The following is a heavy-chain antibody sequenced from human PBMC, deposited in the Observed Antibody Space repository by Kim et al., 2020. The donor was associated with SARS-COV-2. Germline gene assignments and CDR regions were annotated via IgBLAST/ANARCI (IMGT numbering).Heavy chain of an antibody. CDR2: IYSTGST. Sequence: GGSLRLSCTASGFTVTSSDMNWVRQAPGKGLEWVSLIYSTGSTYYTDSVKGRYTISRDKSKNTLFLQMNRLRPEDTAAYYCARTDRGGTWYYYGMDVWGQGTTVTVSS. V-gene: IGHV3-66*02. CDR3: ARTDRGGTWYYYGMDV. D-gene: IGHD2-15*01. J-gene: IGHJ6*02. CDR1: GFTVTSSD.